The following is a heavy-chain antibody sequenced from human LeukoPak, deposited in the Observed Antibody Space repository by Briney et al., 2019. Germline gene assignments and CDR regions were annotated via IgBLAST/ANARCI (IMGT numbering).Heavy chain of an antibody. CDR1: GYIFTGYY. V-gene: IGHV1-2*02. CDR2: INPNSGDT. Sequence: GASVKVSCKASGYIFTGYYMHWVRQAPGQGLEWMGWINPNSGDTNYAQKFQGRVTMTRDMSTSTDYMELSSLRSEDTAVYYCARDNSVEDTAWWFDPWGQGTLVTVSS. CDR3: ARDNSVEDTAWWFDP. J-gene: IGHJ5*02. D-gene: IGHD4-23*01.